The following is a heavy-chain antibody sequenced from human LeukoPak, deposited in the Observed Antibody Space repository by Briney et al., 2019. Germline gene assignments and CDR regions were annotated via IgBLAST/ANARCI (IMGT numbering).Heavy chain of an antibody. J-gene: IGHJ4*02. CDR1: GESLDNYY. CDR2: VTYRGGA. Sequence: SDTLSLTCAVYGESLDNYYWMFVRQPPGKGLQWLGEVTYRGGAHYHPSFKSRVSISIDASVRQISLKLRSLTAADTAVYYCAPYGGDWIFGWGQGTLVTVSS. V-gene: IGHV4-34*01. D-gene: IGHD2-21*01. CDR3: APYGGDWIFG.